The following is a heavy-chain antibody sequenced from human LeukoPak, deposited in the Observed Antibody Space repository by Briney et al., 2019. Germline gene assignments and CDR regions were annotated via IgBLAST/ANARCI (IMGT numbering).Heavy chain of an antibody. CDR2: IKQDGSEK. D-gene: IGHD2-2*01. V-gene: IGHV3-7*01. CDR3: ARAKGGQLLWVLDY. Sequence: QPGGSLRLSCAASGFTFSSYWMSWVRQAPGKGLEWVANIKQDGSEKYYVDSVKGRFTISRDNAKNSLYLQMNSLRAADTAVYYCARAKGGQLLWVLDYWGQGTLVTVSS. J-gene: IGHJ4*02. CDR1: GFTFSSYW.